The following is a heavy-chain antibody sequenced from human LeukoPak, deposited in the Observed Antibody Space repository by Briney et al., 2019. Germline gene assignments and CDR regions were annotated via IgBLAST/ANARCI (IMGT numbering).Heavy chain of an antibody. Sequence: ASVKVSCKASGYTFTSYGISWVQQAPGQGLEWMGWISAYNGNTNYAQKLQGRVTMTTDTSTSTAYMELRSLRSDDTAVYYCARGPGRGDIVATITEDYWGQGTLVTVSS. CDR3: ARGPGRGDIVATITEDY. V-gene: IGHV1-18*01. CDR1: GYTFTSYG. J-gene: IGHJ4*02. CDR2: ISAYNGNT. D-gene: IGHD5-12*01.